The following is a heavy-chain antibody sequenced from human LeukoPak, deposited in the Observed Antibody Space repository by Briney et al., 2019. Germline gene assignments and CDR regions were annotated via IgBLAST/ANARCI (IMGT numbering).Heavy chain of an antibody. CDR1: GFTFSSYC. V-gene: IGHV3-48*04. CDR2: ISNRSSTI. J-gene: IGHJ5*02. CDR3: ARGPGDYYDSSAYPNWFDP. Sequence: GGSLRLSCAASGFTFSSYCMNWVRQAPGKGLERVSYISNRSSTIYYADSVKGRFTISRDNAKNSLYLQMNSLRAGDTAVYYCARGPGDYYDSSAYPNWFDPWGQGTLVTVSS. D-gene: IGHD3-22*01.